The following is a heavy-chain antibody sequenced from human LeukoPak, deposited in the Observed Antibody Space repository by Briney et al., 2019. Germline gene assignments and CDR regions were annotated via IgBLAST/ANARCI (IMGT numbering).Heavy chain of an antibody. V-gene: IGHV4-39*01. CDR3: ARRYYYDSSGYSVQTYYFDY. Sequence: GSLRLSCAASGFTVSSNYMSWVRQPPGKGLEWIGSIYYSGSTYYNPSLKSRVTISVDTSKNQFSLKLSSVTAADTAVYYCARRYYYDSSGYSVQTYYFDYWGQGTLVTVSS. CDR1: GFTVSSNY. CDR2: IYYSGST. D-gene: IGHD3-22*01. J-gene: IGHJ4*02.